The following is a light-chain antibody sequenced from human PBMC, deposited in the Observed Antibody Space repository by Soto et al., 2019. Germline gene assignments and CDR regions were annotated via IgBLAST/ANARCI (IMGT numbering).Light chain of an antibody. CDR2: VGTGGIVG. CDR1: SGYSNYK. J-gene: IGLJ2*01. V-gene: IGLV9-49*01. Sequence: QLVLTQPPSASASLGASVTLTCTLSSGYSNYKVDWYQQRPGKGPRFVMRVGTGGIVGSKGDGIPDRFSVLGSGLNRNLTIKNIQEEDESDYHCGADHGSGSNFPLFGGGTQLTVL. CDR3: GADHGSGSNFPL.